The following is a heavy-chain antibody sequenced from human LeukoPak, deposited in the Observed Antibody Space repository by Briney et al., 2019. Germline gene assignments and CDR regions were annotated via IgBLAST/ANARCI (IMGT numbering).Heavy chain of an antibody. CDR2: ISYSGST. D-gene: IGHD6-13*01. CDR3: ARVLWYYISPIDN. V-gene: IGHV4-39*01. CDR1: GGSISSGSHY. J-gene: IGHJ4*02. Sequence: SETLSLTCTVSGGSISSGSHYWGWIRQPPGKGLEVIGSISYSGSTYYNPSLKSRFTISVDTSTTTTQISLKLSSVTAADTAVYYCARVLWYYISPIDNWGQGTLVTVSS.